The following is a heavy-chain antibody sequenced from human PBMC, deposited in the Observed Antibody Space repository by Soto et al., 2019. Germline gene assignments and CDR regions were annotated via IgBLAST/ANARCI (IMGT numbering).Heavy chain of an antibody. D-gene: IGHD6-13*01. V-gene: IGHV1-69*13. CDR3: VRGVGAGGTPGTVRFAFDI. CDR1: GGTFSSYA. Sequence: ASVKVSCKASGGTFSSYAISWVRQAPGQGLEWMGGIIPIFGTANYAQKFQGRVTITADESTSTAYMELSSLRSEDTAVYYCVRGVGAGGTPGTVRFAFDIWG. CDR2: IIPIFGTA. J-gene: IGHJ3*02.